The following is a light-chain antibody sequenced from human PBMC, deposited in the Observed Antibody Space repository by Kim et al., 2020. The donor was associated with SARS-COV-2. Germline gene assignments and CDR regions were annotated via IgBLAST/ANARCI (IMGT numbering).Light chain of an antibody. Sequence: DIQMTQSPSVMSASVGDRITITCRASQGISNYLVWFQQKPGKAPKRLIYVASSLQSGVPSRFSGSASGTEFALTISSLQPEDFATYYCLQHNTYPRLTFGGGTKVEIK. CDR3: LQHNTYPRLT. J-gene: IGKJ4*01. CDR2: VAS. CDR1: QGISNY. V-gene: IGKV1-17*03.